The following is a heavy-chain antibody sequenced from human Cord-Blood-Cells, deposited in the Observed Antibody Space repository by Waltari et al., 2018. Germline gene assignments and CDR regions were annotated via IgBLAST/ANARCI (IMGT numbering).Heavy chain of an antibody. D-gene: IGHD7-27*01. CDR3: ARDLGLGIRESTFDY. CDR1: GGPFSSYA. J-gene: IGHJ4*02. Sequence: QVQLVQSGAEVKKPGSAVKVSCKASGGPFSSYATSWVAQAPGQGLEWMGGIIPIFGTANYAQKFQGRVTITADESTSTAYMELSSLRSEDTAVYYCARDLGLGIRESTFDYGGQGTLVTVSS. V-gene: IGHV1-69*12. CDR2: IIPIFGTA.